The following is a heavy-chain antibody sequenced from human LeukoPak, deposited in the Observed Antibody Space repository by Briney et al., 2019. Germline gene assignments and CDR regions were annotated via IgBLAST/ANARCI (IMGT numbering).Heavy chain of an antibody. V-gene: IGHV1-69*05. D-gene: IGHD3-9*01. Sequence: SVKVSCKASGGTFSSYAISWVRQAPGQGLEWMGRIIPIFGTAIYAQKFQGRVTITTDESTSTAYMELSSLRSEDTAVYYCARANYDILTGYYPYYYYYMDVWGKGTTVTVSS. CDR3: ARANYDILTGYYPYYYYYMDV. CDR2: IIPIFGTA. J-gene: IGHJ6*03. CDR1: GGTFSSYA.